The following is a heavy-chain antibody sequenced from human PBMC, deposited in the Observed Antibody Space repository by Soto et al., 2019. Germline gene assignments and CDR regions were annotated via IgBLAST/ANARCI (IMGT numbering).Heavy chain of an antibody. V-gene: IGHV3-72*01. CDR3: ATGAVGAMDY. CDR1: GFTFSDHY. Sequence: GGSLRLSCAASGFTFSDHYMEWVRQAPGKGLEWVGRTRNKVDSYTTEYAASVRGRFTISRDDSKTSLYLQMNSLKTEDTALYYCATGAVGAMDYWGQGTLVTVSS. J-gene: IGHJ4*02. CDR2: TRNKVDSYTT. D-gene: IGHD1-26*01.